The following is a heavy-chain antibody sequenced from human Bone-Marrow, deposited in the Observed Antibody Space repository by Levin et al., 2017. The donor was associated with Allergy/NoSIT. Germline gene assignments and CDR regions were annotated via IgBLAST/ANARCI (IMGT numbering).Heavy chain of an antibody. V-gene: IGHV3-21*04. CDR2: ITSSSRNI. Sequence: GGSLRLSCAASGFSFSSYSMTWVRLAPGKGLEWVSLITSSSRNIEYADSVKGRFTISRDNAKNSLSLQMDSLRAEDTAVYYCARPHSARVRYGMDVFGQGTTVTVSS. D-gene: IGHD2-15*01. CDR1: GFSFSSYS. CDR3: ARPHSARVRYGMDV. J-gene: IGHJ6*02.